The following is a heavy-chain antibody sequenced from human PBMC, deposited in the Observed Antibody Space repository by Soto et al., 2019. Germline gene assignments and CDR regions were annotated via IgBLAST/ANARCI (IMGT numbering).Heavy chain of an antibody. CDR2: IGTAGDT. J-gene: IGHJ4*02. V-gene: IGHV3-13*01. CDR3: ARGPHRYGGQGYFDY. D-gene: IGHD5-12*01. CDR1: GFTFSSYD. Sequence: EVQLVESGGGLVQPGGSLRLSCAASGFTFSSYDMHWVRQATGKGLEWVSAIGTAGDTYYPGSVKGRFTISRENAKNSLYLQMNSLRAGDTAVYYCARGPHRYGGQGYFDYWGQGTLVTVSS.